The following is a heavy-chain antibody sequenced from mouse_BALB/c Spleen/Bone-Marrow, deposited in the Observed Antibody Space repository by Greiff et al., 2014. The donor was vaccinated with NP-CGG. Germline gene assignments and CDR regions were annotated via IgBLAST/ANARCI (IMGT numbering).Heavy chain of an antibody. CDR1: GFTFNTYA. CDR2: IRSKSNNYAT. J-gene: IGHJ4*01. Sequence: EVKLVESGGGLVQPKGSLKLSCAASGFTFNTYAMNWVRQAPGKSLEWVARIRSKSNNYATYYADSVKDRFTISRDDSQSMLYLQMNNLKTEDTAMYYCVYGYAMDYWGQGTSVTVSS. V-gene: IGHV10-1*02. D-gene: IGHD2-2*01. CDR3: VYGYAMDY.